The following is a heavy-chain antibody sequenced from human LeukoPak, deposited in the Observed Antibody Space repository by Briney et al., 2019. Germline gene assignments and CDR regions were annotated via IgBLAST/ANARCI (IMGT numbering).Heavy chain of an antibody. CDR2: IRGSDGIT. Sequence: GGSLRLSCAASGFTFSSYAMSWVRQAPGKGLEWVSTIRGSDGITYYADSVKGRFTISRDNSKNTLYLQMNSLRAEDTAVYYCAKRCVRGWSTNAFDFWGQGTMVTVSS. J-gene: IGHJ3*01. CDR1: GFTFSSYA. D-gene: IGHD6-19*01. V-gene: IGHV3-23*01. CDR3: AKRCVRGWSTNAFDF.